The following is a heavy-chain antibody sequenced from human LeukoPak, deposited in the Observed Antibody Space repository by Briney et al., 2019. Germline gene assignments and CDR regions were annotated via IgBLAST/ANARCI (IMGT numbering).Heavy chain of an antibody. D-gene: IGHD6-13*01. CDR1: GFTVSSNY. V-gene: IGHV3-66*01. CDR2: IYSGGST. J-gene: IGHJ6*03. Sequence: GGSLRLSCAASGFTVSSNYMSWVRQAPGKGLEWVSVIYSGGSTYYADSVKGRFTISRDNSKNTLYLQMNSLRAEDTAVYYWARANSRIAALGNIDVWGKGTTVTVS. CDR3: ARANSRIAALGNIDV.